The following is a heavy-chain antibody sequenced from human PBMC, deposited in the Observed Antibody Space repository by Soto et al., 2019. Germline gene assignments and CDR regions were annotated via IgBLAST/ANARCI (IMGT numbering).Heavy chain of an antibody. J-gene: IGHJ4*02. V-gene: IGHV3-15*07. Sequence: EVQLVESGGGLVKPGGSLRLSCAASRFTFSNAWMNWVRQAPGTGLEWVGRIKTKAEGGTTDFTAPVKGRFTISRDDSKNTLYLQMNSLRTEDTAVYYCTTDTRWAVAGSPTQDYWGQGTLVTVSS. CDR3: TTDTRWAVAGSPTQDY. D-gene: IGHD1-26*01. CDR1: RFTFSNAW. CDR2: IKTKAEGGTT.